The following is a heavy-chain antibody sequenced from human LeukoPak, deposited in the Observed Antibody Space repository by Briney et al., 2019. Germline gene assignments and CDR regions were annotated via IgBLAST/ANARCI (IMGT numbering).Heavy chain of an antibody. J-gene: IGHJ5*02. CDR3: ARAPSSGYSDNWFDP. CDR1: GYTFTSYY. D-gene: IGHD3-22*01. CDR2: INPSGGST. V-gene: IGHV1-46*01. Sequence: ASVKVSCKASGYTFTSYYMHWVRQAPGQGPEWMGIINPSGGSTSYAQKFQGRVTMTRDMSTSTVYMELSSLRSEDTAVYYCARAPSSGYSDNWFDPWGQGTLVTVSS.